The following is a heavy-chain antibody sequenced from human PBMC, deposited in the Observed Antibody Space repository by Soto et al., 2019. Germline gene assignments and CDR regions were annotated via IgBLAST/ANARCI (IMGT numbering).Heavy chain of an antibody. Sequence: EAQLVASGGGLVQPGGSLRLSCAASGFTFSNYEMHWVGQAPGKGLEYVSGISNNGAHTDYAKSVKGRFTISRDNYENTLYLQMGSLRAEDMALYYCARRGYGSRWPNVYMDVWGKGTTVTVSS. V-gene: IGHV3-64*01. J-gene: IGHJ6*03. CDR3: ARRGYGSRWPNVYMDV. D-gene: IGHD6-13*01. CDR1: GFTFSNYE. CDR2: ISNNGAHT.